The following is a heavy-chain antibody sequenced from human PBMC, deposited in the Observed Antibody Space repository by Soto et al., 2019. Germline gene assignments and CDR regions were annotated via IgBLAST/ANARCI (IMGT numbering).Heavy chain of an antibody. CDR1: GASVSSETHF. V-gene: IGHV4-61*01. D-gene: IGHD2-15*01. J-gene: IGHJ4*02. CDR2: VYRSGTT. CDR3: AREDMSRTRHFAY. Sequence: SETLSLTCRVSGASVSSETHFWSWIRQPPGKGLEWIGYVYRSGTTNSNPALKSRVTVSEDKWKNQFSLSLNSVTAADTAVYYCAREDMSRTRHFAYWGPGTQVTVSS.